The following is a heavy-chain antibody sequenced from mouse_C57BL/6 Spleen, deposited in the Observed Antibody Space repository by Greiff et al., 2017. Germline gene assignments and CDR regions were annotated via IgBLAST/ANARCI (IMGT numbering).Heavy chain of an antibody. J-gene: IGHJ3*01. CDR3: ARWSLGTTDQAWFAY. D-gene: IGHD1-1*01. CDR1: GYSFTDYN. CDR2: INPNYGTT. Sequence: EVQLQQSGPELVKPGASVKISCKASGYSFTDYNMNWVKQSNGKSLEWIGVINPNYGTTSYNQKFKGKATLTVDQSSSTAYMQLNSLTSEDSAVYYCARWSLGTTDQAWFAYWGQGTLVTVSA. V-gene: IGHV1-39*01.